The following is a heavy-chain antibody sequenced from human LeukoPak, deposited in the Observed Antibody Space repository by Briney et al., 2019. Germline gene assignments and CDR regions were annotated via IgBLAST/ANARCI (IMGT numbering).Heavy chain of an antibody. Sequence: SETLSLTCTVSGGSISSYYWSWIRQPPGKGLEWIGYIYYSGSTNYNPSLKSRVTISVDTSKNQLSLKLSSVTAADTAVYYCARDLFTKGVDYWGQGTLVTVSS. CDR3: ARDLFTKGVDY. V-gene: IGHV4-59*01. D-gene: IGHD3-3*01. CDR1: GGSISSYY. J-gene: IGHJ4*02. CDR2: IYYSGST.